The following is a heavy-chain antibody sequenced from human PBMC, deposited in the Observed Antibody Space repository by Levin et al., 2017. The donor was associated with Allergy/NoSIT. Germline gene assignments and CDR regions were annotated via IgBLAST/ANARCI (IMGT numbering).Heavy chain of an antibody. J-gene: IGHJ2*01. CDR1: GDSVSSNSVA. CDR2: TYYRSKWYN. CDR3: ASWNNEIRYFDL. Sequence: SETLSLTCAISGDSVSSNSVAWNWIRQSPSRGLEWLGRTYYRSKWYNDYAVSVKSRITINPDTSKNQFSLQLNSVTPEDTAVYYCASWNNEIRYFDLWGRGSLVTVSS. D-gene: IGHD1/OR15-1a*01. V-gene: IGHV6-1*01.